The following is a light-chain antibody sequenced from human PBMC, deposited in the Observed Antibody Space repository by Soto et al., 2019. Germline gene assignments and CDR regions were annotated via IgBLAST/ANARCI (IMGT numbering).Light chain of an antibody. Sequence: IGMTQSPVTLSVSPGERATLSCRASQSVSNNYLAWYQEKPGQAPRLLIYGASSRATGIPDRFSGSGSGTDFTLTISRLEPEDFAVYYCQEYGSSPSSFGGGTKVDI. CDR2: GAS. V-gene: IGKV3-20*01. CDR1: QSVSNNY. CDR3: QEYGSSPSS. J-gene: IGKJ4*01.